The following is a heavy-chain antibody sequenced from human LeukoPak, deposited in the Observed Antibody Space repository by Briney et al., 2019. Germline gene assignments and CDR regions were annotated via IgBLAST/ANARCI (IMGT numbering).Heavy chain of an antibody. CDR2: IKQDGSEK. V-gene: IGHV3-7*01. Sequence: GGSLRLSCAASGFTFSTYWMSWVRQAPGKGLEWVANIKQDGSEKYYVGSVKGRFTISRDNVKNSLYLQMNSLRAEDTAVYYCATINTVAGRSYYFDYWGQGTLVTVSS. D-gene: IGHD6-19*01. CDR3: ATINTVAGRSYYFDY. J-gene: IGHJ4*02. CDR1: GFTFSTYW.